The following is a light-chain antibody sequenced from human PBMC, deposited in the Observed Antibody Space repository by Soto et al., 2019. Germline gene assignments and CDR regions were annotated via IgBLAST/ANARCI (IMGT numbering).Light chain of an antibody. CDR2: DAS. J-gene: IGKJ1*01. CDR3: QQYNSYPWT. CDR1: QSISSW. Sequence: DIQMTQSPSTLSASVGDRVTITCRASQSISSWLAWYQQKPGKAPKLLIYDASSLESGVPSRFSGSGSGTEFTLTISSLQPDDFATYYRQQYNSYPWTFGQGTTVEIK. V-gene: IGKV1-5*01.